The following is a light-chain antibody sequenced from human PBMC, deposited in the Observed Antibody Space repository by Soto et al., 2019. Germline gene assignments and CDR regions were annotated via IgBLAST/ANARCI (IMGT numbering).Light chain of an antibody. J-gene: IGKJ1*01. Sequence: EIVLTQSPDTLSLSPGERATLSCRASQSVSGYLGWYQQKPGQAPRLLIYDASNRAYGVPARFRGSGSGTNFTLTIASLEPEDFAVYFCQQRANWPPVTFGQGTQVEMK. CDR2: DAS. CDR1: QSVSGY. V-gene: IGKV3-11*01. CDR3: QQRANWPPVT.